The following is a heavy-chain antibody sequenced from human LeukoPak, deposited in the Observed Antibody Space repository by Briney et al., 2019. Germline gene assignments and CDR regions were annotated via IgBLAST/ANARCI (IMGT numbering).Heavy chain of an antibody. CDR3: ARAEYSSSWYPGY. V-gene: IGHV3-23*01. J-gene: IGHJ4*02. CDR2: ISGSGGST. Sequence: PGGSLRLSCAASGFMFTSYVMSWVRQAPGKGLEWVSDISGSGGSTYCADSVKGRFTISRDNSKNTLYLQMNSLRAEGTAVYYCARAEYSSSWYPGYWGQGTLVTVSS. D-gene: IGHD6-13*01. CDR1: GFMFTSYV.